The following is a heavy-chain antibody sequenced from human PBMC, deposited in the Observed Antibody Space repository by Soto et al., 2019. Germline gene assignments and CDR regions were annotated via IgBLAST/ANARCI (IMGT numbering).Heavy chain of an antibody. J-gene: IGHJ5*02. Sequence: ASVKVSCKASGYTFTGYFIHWVRQAPGQGLEWMGYINPNGGATKYAPRFQGRVTTTSDTSIRTAYMDLSNLTSDDTAVYYCARGGGTILAPLPWGQGTLVTVSS. CDR2: INPNGGAT. V-gene: IGHV1-2*02. D-gene: IGHD3-3*01. CDR3: ARGGGTILAPLP. CDR1: GYTFTGYF.